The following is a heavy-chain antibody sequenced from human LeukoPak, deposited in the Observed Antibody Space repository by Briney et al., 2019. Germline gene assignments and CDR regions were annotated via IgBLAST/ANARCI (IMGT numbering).Heavy chain of an antibody. V-gene: IGHV3-30*03. J-gene: IGHJ6*02. CDR3: ARTICSGGSCYSLGMDV. Sequence: GGSLRLSCAASGFTFSIYWMTWVRQAPGKGLEWVAVISYDGSNKYYADSVKGRFTISRDNSKNTLYLQMNSLRAEDTAVYYCARTICSGGSCYSLGMDVWGQGTTVTVSS. D-gene: IGHD2-15*01. CDR2: ISYDGSNK. CDR1: GFTFSIYW.